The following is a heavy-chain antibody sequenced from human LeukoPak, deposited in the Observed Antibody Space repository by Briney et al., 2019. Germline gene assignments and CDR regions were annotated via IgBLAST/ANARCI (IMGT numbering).Heavy chain of an antibody. CDR1: GFTFSNYP. D-gene: IGHD7-27*01. CDR3: AREAGTGERWYFDL. CDR2: IDTSTTYM. Sequence: GGSLRLSCAAFGFTFSNYPMNWVRQAPGKGLEWVSSIDTSTTYMTYADSVKGRFTISRDNARNSLYLQMNSMRAEDTAVYYCAREAGTGERWYFDLWGRGTLVTVSS. J-gene: IGHJ2*01. V-gene: IGHV3-21*01.